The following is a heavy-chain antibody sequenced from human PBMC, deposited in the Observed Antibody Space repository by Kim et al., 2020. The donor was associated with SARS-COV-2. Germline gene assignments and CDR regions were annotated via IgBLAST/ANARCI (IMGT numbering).Heavy chain of an antibody. CDR2: ISSSSSYI. J-gene: IGHJ6*02. V-gene: IGHV3-21*01. CDR1: GFTFSSYS. Sequence: GGSLRLSCAASGFTFSSYSMNWVRQAPGKGLEWVSSISSSSSYIYYADSVKGRFTISRDNAKNSLHLQMNSLRAEDTAVYYCARLNPYYYYYGMDVWGQGTTVTVSS. CDR3: ARLNPYYYYYGMDV.